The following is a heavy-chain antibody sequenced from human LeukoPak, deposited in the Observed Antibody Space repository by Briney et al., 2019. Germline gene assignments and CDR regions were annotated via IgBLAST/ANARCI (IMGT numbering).Heavy chain of an antibody. CDR1: GFTFSSYG. CDR2: ISYDGSNK. Sequence: PGRSLRLSCAASGFTFSSYGMHWVRQAPGKGLEWVAVISYDGSNKYYADSVKSRFTISRDNSKNTLYLQMNSLRAEDTAVYYCAKALYSSSADFDYWGQGTLVTVSS. J-gene: IGHJ4*02. V-gene: IGHV3-30*18. D-gene: IGHD6-6*01. CDR3: AKALYSSSADFDY.